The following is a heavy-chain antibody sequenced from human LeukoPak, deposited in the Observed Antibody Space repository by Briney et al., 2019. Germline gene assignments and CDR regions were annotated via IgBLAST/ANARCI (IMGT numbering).Heavy chain of an antibody. J-gene: IGHJ4*02. CDR1: GYTFTSYA. V-gene: IGHV1-3*01. CDR2: INAGNGNT. CDR3: AVDILTGYYRFDY. D-gene: IGHD3-9*01. Sequence: ASVKVSCKASGYTFTSYAMHWVRQAPGQRLEWMGWINAGNGNTKYSQKFQGRVTITRDTSASTAYMELSSLRSEDTAVYYCAVDILTGYYRFDYWGQGTLVTVSS.